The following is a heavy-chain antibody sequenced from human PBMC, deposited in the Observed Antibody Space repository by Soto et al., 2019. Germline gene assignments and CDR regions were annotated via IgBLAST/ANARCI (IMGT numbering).Heavy chain of an antibody. D-gene: IGHD1-26*01. Sequence: PGGSLRLSCAASGFTFSNAWMNWFRQAPGKGLEWVDRIKSKTDGGTTDYAAPVKGRFTISRDDSKNTLYLQMNSLKTEDTAVYYCTTEGVGPGYWGQGTLVTVSS. V-gene: IGHV3-15*07. J-gene: IGHJ4*01. CDR3: TTEGVGPGY. CDR1: GFTFSNAW. CDR2: IKSKTDGGTT.